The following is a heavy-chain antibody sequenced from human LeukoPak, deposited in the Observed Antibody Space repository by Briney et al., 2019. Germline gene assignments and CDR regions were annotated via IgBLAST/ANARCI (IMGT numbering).Heavy chain of an antibody. D-gene: IGHD6-13*01. CDR3: ARVKAAAGTGGAFDI. V-gene: IGHV1-18*01. Sequence: HEASVKVSCKASGYTFTSYGISWVRQAPGQGLEWMGWIGAYNGNTNYAQKLQGRVTMTTDTSTSTAYMELRSLRSDDTAVYYCARVKAAAGTGGAFDIWGQGTMVTVSS. CDR1: GYTFTSYG. J-gene: IGHJ3*02. CDR2: IGAYNGNT.